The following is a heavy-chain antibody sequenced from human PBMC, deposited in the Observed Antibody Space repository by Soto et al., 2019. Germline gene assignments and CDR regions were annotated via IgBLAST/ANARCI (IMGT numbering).Heavy chain of an antibody. Sequence: QVQLVESGGGVVQRGRSLRLSCAASGFIFSTYSIHWVRQAPGKGLEWVAVTTFDGINKYNADSVKGRFTISRDASKKTVYLQMNSLTTEDTAVYFCARETDGMDVWGQGTTVTVSS. CDR3: ARETDGMDV. CDR1: GFIFSTYS. J-gene: IGHJ6*02. CDR2: TTFDGINK. V-gene: IGHV3-30*03.